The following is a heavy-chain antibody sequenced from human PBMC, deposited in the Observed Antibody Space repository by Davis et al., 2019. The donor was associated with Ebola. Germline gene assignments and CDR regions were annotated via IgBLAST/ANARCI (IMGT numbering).Heavy chain of an antibody. J-gene: IGHJ4*02. CDR1: DGSISSHY. V-gene: IGHV4-59*08. Sequence: SETLSPTCTVSDGSISSHYWSWIRQPPGKGRGWSGYTYHSGSTNYNPSLKSRVTLSVDTSKHQFSLKLSSVTAADTAVYYCARAAFGSNSGWYADYWGPGSLVTVSS. CDR2: TYHSGST. D-gene: IGHD6-19*01. CDR3: ARAAFGSNSGWYADY.